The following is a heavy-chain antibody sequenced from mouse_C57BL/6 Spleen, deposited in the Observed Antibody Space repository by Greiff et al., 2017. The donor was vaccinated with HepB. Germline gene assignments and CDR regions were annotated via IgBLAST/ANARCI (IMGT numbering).Heavy chain of an antibody. D-gene: IGHD1-1*01. V-gene: IGHV14-3*01. J-gene: IGHJ1*03. CDR1: GFNIKNTY. Sequence: VQLKQSVAELVRPGASVKLSCTASGFNIKNTYMHWVKQRPEQGLEWIGRIDPANGNTTYAPKFQGKATITADTSSNTAYLQLSSLTSEDTALDYCARIELYYGSSYWYFDVWGTGTTVTVSS. CDR2: IDPANGNT. CDR3: ARIELYYGSSYWYFDV.